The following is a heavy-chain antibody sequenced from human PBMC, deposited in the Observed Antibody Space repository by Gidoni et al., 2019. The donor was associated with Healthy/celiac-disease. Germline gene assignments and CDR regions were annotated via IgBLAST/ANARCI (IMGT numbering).Heavy chain of an antibody. CDR2: IDPSDSYT. CDR1: GYSFTSYW. D-gene: IGHD3-22*01. CDR3: ARDSSGYQNQSDFDY. J-gene: IGHJ4*02. Sequence: EVQLVQSGAEVKKPGESLRISCKGSGYSFTSYWISWVRQMPGKGLEWMGRIDPSDSYTNYSPSFQGHVTISADKSISTAYLQWSSLKASDTAMYYCARDSSGYQNQSDFDYWGQGTLVTVSS. V-gene: IGHV5-10-1*03.